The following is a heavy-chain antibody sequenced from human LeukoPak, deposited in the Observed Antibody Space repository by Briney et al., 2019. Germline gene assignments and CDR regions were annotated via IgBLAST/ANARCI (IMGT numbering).Heavy chain of an antibody. Sequence: GESLRLSCVASGLTFSDTKLAWIRQAPGKGLEWISYIRRVPTDLYYADSVKGRFTITRDNAKNSLYLQMNSLRAEDTANYYCARRARDFGDSHAFDVWGQGTMVTVSS. D-gene: IGHD4-17*01. J-gene: IGHJ3*01. CDR1: GLTFSDTK. CDR2: IRRVPTDL. V-gene: IGHV3-11*01. CDR3: ARRARDFGDSHAFDV.